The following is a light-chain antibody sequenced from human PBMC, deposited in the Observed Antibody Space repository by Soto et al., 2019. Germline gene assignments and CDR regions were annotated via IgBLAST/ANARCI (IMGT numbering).Light chain of an antibody. CDR1: QSFVFTNGKTY. CDR2: EVS. V-gene: IGKV2D-29*01. Sequence: DVVMTQTPPSLSVTPGQPASISCKSSQSFVFTNGKTYLYWYLQRPGQPPHLLMNEVSIRASGVPDRFSGSGSGTVFTLKISRVEAEDIVVYYCIQAGQLPLTFGGGTRVDI. CDR3: IQAGQLPLT. J-gene: IGKJ4*01.